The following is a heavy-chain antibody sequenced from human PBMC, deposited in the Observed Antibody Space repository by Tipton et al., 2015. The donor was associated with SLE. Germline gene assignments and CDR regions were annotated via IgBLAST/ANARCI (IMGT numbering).Heavy chain of an antibody. J-gene: IGHJ1*01. CDR1: GFTFSSYA. D-gene: IGHD3-9*01. CDR2: INHSGNT. V-gene: IGHV4-34*01. CDR3: ARGTWHDSFDQKPMHLSPVHH. Sequence: LRLSCAASGFTFSSYAMHWIRQAPGKGLEWIGEINHSGNTNYNPSLKSRVTISTDASKNQFSLSLSSVTAADTAVYYCARGTWHDSFDQKPMHLSPVHHWGQGTLVSVSS.